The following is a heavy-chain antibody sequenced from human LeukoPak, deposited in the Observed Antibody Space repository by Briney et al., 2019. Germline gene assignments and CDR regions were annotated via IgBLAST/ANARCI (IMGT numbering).Heavy chain of an antibody. Sequence: TGGSLRLSCAASGFTFSSYGMHWVRQAPGKGLEWVAVISYDGSNKYYADSVKGRFTISRDNAKNSLSLQMNSLRAEDTAVYYCARARNTYGDYYFDYWGQGTLVTVSS. D-gene: IGHD4-17*01. CDR3: ARARNTYGDYYFDY. CDR2: ISYDGSNK. J-gene: IGHJ4*02. CDR1: GFTFSSYG. V-gene: IGHV3-30*03.